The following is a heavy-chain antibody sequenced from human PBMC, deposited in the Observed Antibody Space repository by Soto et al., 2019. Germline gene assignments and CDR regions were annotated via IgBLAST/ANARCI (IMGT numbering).Heavy chain of an antibody. V-gene: IGHV3-33*01. CDR1: GFTFSSYG. D-gene: IGHD6-13*01. CDR3: AIGPGGRAAVSYYGMDV. Sequence: QVQLVESGGGVVQPGRSLRLSCAASGFTFSSYGMHWVRQAPGKGLEWVAVIWYDGSNKYYADSVKGRFTISRDNSKNTLYLQMNCLRAEDTAVYYCAIGPGGRAAVSYYGMDVWGQGTTVTFSS. CDR2: IWYDGSNK. J-gene: IGHJ6*02.